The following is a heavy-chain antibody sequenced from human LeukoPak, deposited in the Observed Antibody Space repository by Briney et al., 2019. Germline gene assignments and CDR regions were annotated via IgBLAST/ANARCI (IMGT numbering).Heavy chain of an antibody. V-gene: IGHV3-23*01. Sequence: GGSLRLSCAASGFTFSSYAMSWVRQAPEKGLEWVSAISGSGGSTYYADSVKGRFTISRDNSKNTLYLQMNSLRAEDTAVYYCATTTRSRSWDYWGQGTLVTVSS. CDR1: GFTFSSYA. D-gene: IGHD1-1*01. CDR2: ISGSGGST. CDR3: ATTTRSRSWDY. J-gene: IGHJ4*02.